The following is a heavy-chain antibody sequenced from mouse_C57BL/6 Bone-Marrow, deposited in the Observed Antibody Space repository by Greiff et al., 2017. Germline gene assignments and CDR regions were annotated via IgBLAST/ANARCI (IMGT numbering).Heavy chain of an antibody. D-gene: IGHD1-2*01. J-gene: IGHJ3*01. CDR2: IYPGDGDT. Sequence: VKLQESGAELVKPGASVKISCKASGHAFSSYWMNWVKQRPGKGLEWIGQIYPGDGDTNYNGKFQGKATLTAAKSSSTAYMQLSSLTSEDSAVYFCARLATGFAYWGQGTLVTVSA. CDR1: GHAFSSYW. CDR3: ARLATGFAY. V-gene: IGHV1-80*01.